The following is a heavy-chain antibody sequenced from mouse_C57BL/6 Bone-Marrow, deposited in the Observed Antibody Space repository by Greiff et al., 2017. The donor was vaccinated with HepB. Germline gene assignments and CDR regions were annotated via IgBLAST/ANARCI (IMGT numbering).Heavy chain of an antibody. J-gene: IGHJ3*01. V-gene: IGHV1-22*01. Sequence: EVQLQQSGPELVKPGASVKMSCKASGYTFTDYNMHWVKQSHGKSLEWIGYINPNNGGTSYNQKFKGKATLTVNKSSSTAYMELRSLTSEDSAVYYCARGLRLLRSEVYWGQGTLVTVSA. CDR1: GYTFTDYN. CDR2: INPNNGGT. CDR3: ARGLRLLRSEVY. D-gene: IGHD1-1*01.